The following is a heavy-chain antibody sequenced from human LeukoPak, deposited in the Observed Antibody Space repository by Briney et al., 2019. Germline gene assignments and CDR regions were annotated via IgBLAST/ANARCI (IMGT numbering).Heavy chain of an antibody. CDR3: AKDRRGYSYGYYFDY. CDR2: ISGSGGST. Sequence: GGSLRLSCAASGFTFSSYAMSWVRQAPGKGLEWVSAISGSGGSTYYADSVKGRFTISRDNSKNTLYLQTNSLRAEDTAVYYCAKDRRGYSYGYYFDYWGQGTLVTVSS. J-gene: IGHJ4*02. V-gene: IGHV3-23*01. D-gene: IGHD5-18*01. CDR1: GFTFSSYA.